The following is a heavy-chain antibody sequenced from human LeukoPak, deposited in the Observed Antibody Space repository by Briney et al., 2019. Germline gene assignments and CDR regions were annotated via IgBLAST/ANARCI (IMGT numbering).Heavy chain of an antibody. D-gene: IGHD3-16*02. CDR3: ARGFNDYVWGSYRYIDY. V-gene: IGHV3-48*03. CDR2: ISRSGSTI. CDR1: GFTFSSYE. J-gene: IGHJ4*02. Sequence: TGGSLRLSCAASGFTFSSYEMNWVRQAPGKGLEGVSYISRSGSTIYYADSVKGRFTISRDNAKNSLYLQMNSLRAEDTAVYYCARGFNDYVWGSYRYIDYWGQGTLVTVSS.